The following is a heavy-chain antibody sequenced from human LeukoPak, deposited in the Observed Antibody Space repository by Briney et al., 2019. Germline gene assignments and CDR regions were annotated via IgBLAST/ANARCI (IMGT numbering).Heavy chain of an antibody. V-gene: IGHV1-69*13. D-gene: IGHD3-9*01. CDR2: IIPIFGTA. CDR1: GGTFISYA. J-gene: IGHJ4*02. CDR3: ARDYYDILTGYYLLDY. Sequence: ASVKVSCKASGGTFISYAISWVRQAPGQGLEWMGGIIPIFGTANYARKFQGRVTITADESTSTAYMELSSLRSEDTAVYYCARDYYDILTGYYLLDYWGQGTLVTVSS.